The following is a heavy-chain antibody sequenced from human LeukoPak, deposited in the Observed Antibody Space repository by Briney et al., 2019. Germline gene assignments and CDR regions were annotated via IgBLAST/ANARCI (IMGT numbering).Heavy chain of an antibody. CDR2: IYYSGST. V-gene: IGHV4-39*07. CDR3: ARDSSGWYRGNAFDI. D-gene: IGHD6-19*01. J-gene: IGHJ3*02. CDR1: GGSVSSSSYY. Sequence: SETLSLTCTVSGGSVSSSSYYWGWIRQPPGKGLEWIGSIYYSGSTYHNPSLKSRVTISVDTSKNQFSLKLSSVTAADTAVYYCARDSSGWYRGNAFDIWGQGTMVTVSS.